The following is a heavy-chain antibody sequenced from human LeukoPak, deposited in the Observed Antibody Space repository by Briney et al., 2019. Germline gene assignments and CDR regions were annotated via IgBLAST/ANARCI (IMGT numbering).Heavy chain of an antibody. Sequence: GGSLRLSCVASGVIFSDYGMHWVRQAPGKGLEWVAFIRSDGSGEYYTGSVKGRFTISRDNSKNTLYVQMNSLRLEDTAVYYCGKHDSASDYWGQGTLVTVSS. CDR2: IRSDGSGE. CDR3: GKHDSASDY. CDR1: GVIFSDYG. J-gene: IGHJ4*02. V-gene: IGHV3-30*02. D-gene: IGHD1-26*01.